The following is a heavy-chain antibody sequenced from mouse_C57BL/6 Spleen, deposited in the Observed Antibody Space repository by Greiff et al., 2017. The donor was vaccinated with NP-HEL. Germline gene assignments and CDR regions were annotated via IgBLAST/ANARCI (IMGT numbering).Heavy chain of an antibody. CDR1: GYAFTSYW. Sequence: QVQLQQPGTELVKPGASVKLSCKASGYAFTSYWMHWVKQSPGPGLEWIGNINPTNGGTNYNAPFKSKAILTVDKSSSTADMQLSNLTSEDAAVYYSAPGGFDYWGKGTTLTVSS. CDR2: INPTNGGT. V-gene: IGHV1-53*01. J-gene: IGHJ2*01. CDR3: APGGFDY.